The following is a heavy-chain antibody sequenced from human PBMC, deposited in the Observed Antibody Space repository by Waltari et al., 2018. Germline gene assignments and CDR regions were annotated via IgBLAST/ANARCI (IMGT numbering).Heavy chain of an antibody. CDR1: GFTFSSYG. D-gene: IGHD6-13*01. CDR3: ARDYSSSWYGRGFDY. Sequence: QVQLVESGGGVVQPGRSLRLSCAASGFTFSSYGRHWVRQAPGKGREWVAVIWDDGSNKYYADSVKGRFTISRDNSKNTLYLQMNSLRADDTAVYYCARDYSSSWYGRGFDYWGQGTLVTVSS. J-gene: IGHJ4*02. CDR2: IWDDGSNK. V-gene: IGHV3-33*01.